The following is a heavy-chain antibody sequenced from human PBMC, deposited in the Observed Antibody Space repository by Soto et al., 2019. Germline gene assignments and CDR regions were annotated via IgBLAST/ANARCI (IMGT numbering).Heavy chain of an antibody. CDR3: VRVGRLGGY. CDR2: IKEDGSGK. V-gene: IGHV3-7*03. D-gene: IGHD3-16*01. Sequence: PGGSLRLSCTASGFTFSSYWMSWVRQAPGKGPGWVANIKEDGSGKYYVDSVKGRFSISRDNARNSLYLQMNSLRVEDTAVYYCVRVGRLGGYWGQGALVTVSS. CDR1: GFTFSSYW. J-gene: IGHJ4*02.